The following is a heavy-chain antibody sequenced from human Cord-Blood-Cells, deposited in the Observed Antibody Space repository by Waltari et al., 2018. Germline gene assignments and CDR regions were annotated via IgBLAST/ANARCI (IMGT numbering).Heavy chain of an antibody. V-gene: IGHV4-39*01. CDR1: GGSISSSSYY. J-gene: IGHJ4*02. D-gene: IGHD3-3*01. Sequence: QLQLQESGPGLVKPSETLSLTCTVSGGSISSSSYYWGWIRQPPGKGLELIGGIYYSGSTYYNPSLKSRVTISVDTSKNQFSLKLSSVTAADTAVYYCARRSGYYTDYWGQGTLVTVSS. CDR3: ARRSGYYTDY. CDR2: IYYSGST.